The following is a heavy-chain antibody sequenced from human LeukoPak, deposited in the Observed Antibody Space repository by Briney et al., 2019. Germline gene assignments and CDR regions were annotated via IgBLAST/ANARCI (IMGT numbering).Heavy chain of an antibody. D-gene: IGHD3-9*01. V-gene: IGHV1-2*02. CDR2: INPNSGGT. Sequence: GASVKVSCKASGYTFTGYYMHWVRQAPGQGLGWMGWINPNSGGTNYAQKFRGRVTMTRDTSISTAYMELSRLRSDDTAVYYCARGGGVRYFDWLLTTDAFDIWGQGTMVTVSS. CDR3: ARGGGVRYFDWLLTTDAFDI. J-gene: IGHJ3*02. CDR1: GYTFTGYY.